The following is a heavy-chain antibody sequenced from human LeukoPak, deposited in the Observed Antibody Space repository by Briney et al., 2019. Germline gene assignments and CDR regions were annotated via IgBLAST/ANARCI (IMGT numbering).Heavy chain of an antibody. V-gene: IGHV3-23*01. CDR2: ISGSGGST. J-gene: IGHJ6*02. CDR1: GFTFSSFG. Sequence: GGSLRLSCAASGFTFSSFGLSWVRQAPGKGLEWVSAISGSGGSTYYADSVKGRFTISRDNSKNTLYLQMNSLRAEDTALYCCAGGAGVYYYGMDVWGQGTSVTVSS. CDR3: AGGAGVYYYGMDV.